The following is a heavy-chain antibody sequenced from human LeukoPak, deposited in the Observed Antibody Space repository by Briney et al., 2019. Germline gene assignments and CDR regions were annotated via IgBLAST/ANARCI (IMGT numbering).Heavy chain of an antibody. CDR2: MKSTTDGGST. CDR1: FSSFNKAW. D-gene: IGHD2-15*01. CDR3: STHPTSGF. Sequence: GGSLRLPCAGSFSSFNKAWMNWVRQAPGKGLEWVGRMKSTTDGGSTHYAAPVKGRFIISRDDSEKMAYLEMNRLKIEDTAVYYCSTHPTSGFWGQGTLVTVSS. V-gene: IGHV3-15*07. J-gene: IGHJ4*02.